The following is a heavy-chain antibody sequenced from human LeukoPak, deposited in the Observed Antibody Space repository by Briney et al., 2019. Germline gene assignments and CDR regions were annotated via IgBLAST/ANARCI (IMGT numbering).Heavy chain of an antibody. V-gene: IGHV3-9*01. CDR2: ISWNSGSI. J-gene: IGHJ4*02. Sequence: GGSLRLSCAASGFTFDDYAMHWVRHAPGKGLEWVSGISWNSGSIGYADSVKGRFTISRDNAKNSLYLQMNSLRAEDTALYYCAKDMTYDSSGYYRLDYWGQGTLVTVSS. CDR1: GFTFDDYA. D-gene: IGHD3-22*01. CDR3: AKDMTYDSSGYYRLDY.